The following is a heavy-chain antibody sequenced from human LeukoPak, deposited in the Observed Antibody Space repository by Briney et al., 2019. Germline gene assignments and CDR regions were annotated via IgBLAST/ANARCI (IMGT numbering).Heavy chain of an antibody. D-gene: IGHD3-9*01. J-gene: IGHJ4*02. Sequence: GGSLRLSCAASGFTFSSYSMNWVRQAPGKGLEWVSTISGSDGSTYYADSVKGRFTISRDNSKNTLYLQMNSLRAEDTAVYYCATQTYYDILTGSLGGNYFDYWGQGTLVTVSS. V-gene: IGHV3-23*01. CDR3: ATQTYYDILTGSLGGNYFDY. CDR2: ISGSDGST. CDR1: GFTFSSYS.